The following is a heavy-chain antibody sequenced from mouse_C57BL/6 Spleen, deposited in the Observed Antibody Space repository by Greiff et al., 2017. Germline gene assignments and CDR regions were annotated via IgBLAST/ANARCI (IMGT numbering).Heavy chain of an antibody. CDR3: ARPHYYGSLDY. J-gene: IGHJ2*01. CDR2: IDPSDSYT. Sequence: QVQLQQSGAELVMPGASVKLSCKASGYTFTSYWMHWVKQRPGQGLEWIGEIDPSDSYTNYNQKFKGKSTLTVDKSSSTAYMQLSSLTSEDSAVYYCARPHYYGSLDYWGQGTTLTVSS. CDR1: GYTFTSYW. D-gene: IGHD1-1*01. V-gene: IGHV1-69*01.